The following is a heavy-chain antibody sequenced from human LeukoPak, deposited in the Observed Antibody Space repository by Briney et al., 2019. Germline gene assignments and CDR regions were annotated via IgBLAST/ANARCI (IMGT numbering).Heavy chain of an antibody. CDR1: GFTFSSYS. Sequence: GGSLRLSCAASGFTFSSYSMNWVRQAPGKGLEWVSSISSSSSYIYYADSVKGRFTISRDNAKNSQYLQMNSLRAEDTAVYYCARARDGYNSVNAFDIWGQGTMVTVSS. CDR3: ARARDGYNSVNAFDI. J-gene: IGHJ3*02. CDR2: ISSSSSYI. D-gene: IGHD5-24*01. V-gene: IGHV3-21*01.